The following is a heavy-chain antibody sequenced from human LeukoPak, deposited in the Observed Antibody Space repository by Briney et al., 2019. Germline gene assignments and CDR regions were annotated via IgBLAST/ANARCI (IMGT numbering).Heavy chain of an antibody. Sequence: GGSLRCSFAASGLTFSSSCMHWFRQAPGKGLVWVSQINTDGISTTYADSVKGRFTISRDNAKNTLYLQMNSLRAEDTAVYYCARELASGDWGQGTLVTVSS. CDR2: INTDGIST. CDR1: GLTFSSSC. CDR3: ARELASGD. D-gene: IGHD6-13*01. V-gene: IGHV3-74*01. J-gene: IGHJ4*02.